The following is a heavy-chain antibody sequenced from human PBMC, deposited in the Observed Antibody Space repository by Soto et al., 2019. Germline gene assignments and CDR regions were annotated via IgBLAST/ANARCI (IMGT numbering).Heavy chain of an antibody. CDR3: AHKSGGNSYCFSSPPWFDP. V-gene: IGHV2-5*02. J-gene: IGHJ5*02. CDR1: GFSLSTSGVG. D-gene: IGHD5-18*01. CDR2: IYWDDDK. Sequence: QITLKESGPTLVKPTQTLTLTCTFSGFSLSTSGVGVGWIRQPPGKALEWLALIYWDDDKRYSPSLKSRLTNTKDTPKNQVVLTMTNLDPVDTAPYYCAHKSGGNSYCFSSPPWFDPWGQGTLGTGSS.